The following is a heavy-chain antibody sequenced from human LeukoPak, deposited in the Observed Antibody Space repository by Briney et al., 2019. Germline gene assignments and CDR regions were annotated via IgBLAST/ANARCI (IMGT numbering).Heavy chain of an antibody. CDR2: IKQDGSEK. J-gene: IGHJ4*02. Sequence: GGSLRLSCAASGFTFSNYWMSWDRQAPGKGLEWVANIKQDGSEKYYVDSVKGRFTISRDNAKNSLYLQMNSLRAEDTAVYYCLNFDRIDYWGQGTLVTVSS. CDR1: GFTFSNYW. CDR3: LNFDRIDY. D-gene: IGHD3-9*01. V-gene: IGHV3-7*01.